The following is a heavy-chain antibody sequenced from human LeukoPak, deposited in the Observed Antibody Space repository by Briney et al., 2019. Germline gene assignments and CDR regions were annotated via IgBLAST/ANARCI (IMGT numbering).Heavy chain of an antibody. CDR2: INHSGST. CDR3: ARDHVLRYFDWLLPRGAFDI. CDR1: GGSFSGYY. J-gene: IGHJ3*02. V-gene: IGHV4-34*01. Sequence: PSETLSLTCAVYGGSFSGYYWSWIRQPPGKGLEWIGEINHSGSTNYNPSLESRVTISVDTSKNQFSLKLSSVTAADTAVYYCARDHVLRYFDWLLPRGAFDIWGQGTMVTVSS. D-gene: IGHD3-9*01.